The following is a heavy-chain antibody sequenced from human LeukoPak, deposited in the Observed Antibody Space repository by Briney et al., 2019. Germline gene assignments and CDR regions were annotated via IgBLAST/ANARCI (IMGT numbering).Heavy chain of an antibody. CDR3: ARDLEQQLFDL. V-gene: IGHV3-21*01. D-gene: IGHD6-13*01. J-gene: IGHJ5*02. CDR1: GFTFSRYC. CDR2: ITISSTYL. Sequence: GGSLILSCAASGFTFSRYCMNWVRQAPGKGLEWVSSITISSTYLFYADSVKGRFTISRDNAKNSLYLQMNSLRAEDTAVYYCARDLEQQLFDLWGQGTLVTVSS.